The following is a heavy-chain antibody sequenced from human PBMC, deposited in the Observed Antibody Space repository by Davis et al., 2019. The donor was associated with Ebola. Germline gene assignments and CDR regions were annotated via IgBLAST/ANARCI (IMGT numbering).Heavy chain of an antibody. D-gene: IGHD7-27*01. V-gene: IGHV3-74*01. J-gene: IGHJ4*02. CDR2: IKRDGSET. CDR3: TRGDDWGTPTAGDY. Sequence: GESLKISCTASGFTFSSYWMQWVRQAPGKGLVWVSRIKRDGSETNYAEYVRGRFTIYSDNAKSTLYLQMNSLRAEDTAVYYCTRGDDWGTPTAGDYWGPGTLVTVSS. CDR1: GFTFSSYW.